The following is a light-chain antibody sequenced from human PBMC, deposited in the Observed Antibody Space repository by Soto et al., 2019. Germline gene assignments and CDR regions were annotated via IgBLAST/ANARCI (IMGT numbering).Light chain of an antibody. CDR1: SSDFGSYNL. J-gene: IGLJ1*01. CDR2: EGS. Sequence: QSALTQPASVSGSPGQSITISCTGTSSDFGSYNLVSWYQHHPGKAPKLMIYEGSKRPSGVSNRFSGSKSGNTASLTISGLQAEDEADYFCCSYAGSNTFVFGTGSQV. CDR3: CSYAGSNTFV. V-gene: IGLV2-23*01.